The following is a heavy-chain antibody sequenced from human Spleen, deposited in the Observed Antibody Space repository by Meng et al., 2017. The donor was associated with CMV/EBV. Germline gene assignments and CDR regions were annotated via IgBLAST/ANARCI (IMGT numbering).Heavy chain of an antibody. D-gene: IGHD3-22*01. CDR1: PFSSYA. J-gene: IGHJ5*02. Sequence: PFSSYAINWVRQAPGEGLEWMGSIIPVIGVPTYAETFQGRVTLTADKSTSTAYMELSSLRSDDTAVYYCARGGGYDSSGYYYRWFDPWGQGTLVTVSS. V-gene: IGHV1-69*04. CDR2: IIPVIGVP. CDR3: ARGGGYDSSGYYYRWFDP.